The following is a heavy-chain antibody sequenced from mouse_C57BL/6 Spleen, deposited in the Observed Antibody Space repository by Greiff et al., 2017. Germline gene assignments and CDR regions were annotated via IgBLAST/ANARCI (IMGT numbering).Heavy chain of an antibody. V-gene: IGHV5-4*01. J-gene: IGHJ3*01. Sequence: EVQVVESGGGLVKPGGSLKLSCAASGFTFSSYAMSWVRQTPEKRLEWVATISDGGSYTYYPDNVKGRFTISRDNAKNNLYLQMSHLKSEDTAMYYCARGAPFAYWGQGTLVTVSA. CDR1: GFTFSSYA. CDR2: ISDGGSYT. CDR3: ARGAPFAY.